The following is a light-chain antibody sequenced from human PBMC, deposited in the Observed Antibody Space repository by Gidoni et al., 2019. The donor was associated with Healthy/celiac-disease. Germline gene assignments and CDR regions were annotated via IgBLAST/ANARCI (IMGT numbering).Light chain of an antibody. CDR2: GAS. J-gene: IGKJ2*01. CDR1: QSVSSSY. Sequence: EIVLTQSPGTLSLSPGERATLSCRASQSVSSSYLAWYQQKPGQAPRLLIHGASSRATGIPDRFSGSGSGTDFTLTISRLEPEDVAVYYCQQYGSSYTFGQGTKLEIK. V-gene: IGKV3-20*01. CDR3: QQYGSSYT.